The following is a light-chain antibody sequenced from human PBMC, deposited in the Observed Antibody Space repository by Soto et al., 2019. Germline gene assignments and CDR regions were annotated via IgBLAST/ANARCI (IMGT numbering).Light chain of an antibody. CDR2: NNI. CDR1: NSNIGSNT. J-gene: IGLJ7*01. V-gene: IGLV1-44*01. CDR3: AAWDDSRDGHVV. Sequence: QSVLTQPPSASGTPGQKVTISCSGSNSNIGSNTVSWFQQLPGRAPKLLLYNNIYRPPGVPDRFSGSKSDTSVSLAIGGLQALEEDDYSCAAWDDSRDGHVVFGGGTQLTVL.